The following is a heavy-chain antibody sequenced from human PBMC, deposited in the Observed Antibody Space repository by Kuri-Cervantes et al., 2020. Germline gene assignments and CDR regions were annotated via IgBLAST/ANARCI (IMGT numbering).Heavy chain of an antibody. CDR2: IYSGGST. CDR1: GFTVSSNY. CDR3: TMGGSGAVVATTVDY. V-gene: IGHV3-53*01. Sequence: GGSLRLSCAASGFTVSSNYMSWVRQAPGKGLEWVSVIYSGGSTYYADSVKGRFTISRDDSSNTLFLEMNSLKTEDTAVYYCTMGGSGAVVATTVDYWGQGTLVTVSS. J-gene: IGHJ4*02. D-gene: IGHD5-12*01.